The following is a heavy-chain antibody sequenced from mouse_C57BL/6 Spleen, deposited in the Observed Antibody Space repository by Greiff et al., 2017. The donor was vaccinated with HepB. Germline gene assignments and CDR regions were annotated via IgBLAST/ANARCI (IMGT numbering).Heavy chain of an antibody. CDR3: ARSTPDY. J-gene: IGHJ2*01. Sequence: QVQLQQSGPELVKPGASVKISCKASGYAFSSSWMNWVKQRPGKGLEWIGRIYPGDGDTNYNGKFKGKATLTADKSSSTAYMQLSSLTSEDSAVYFCARSTPDYWGKGTTLTVSS. CDR2: IYPGDGDT. V-gene: IGHV1-82*01. CDR1: GYAFSSSW.